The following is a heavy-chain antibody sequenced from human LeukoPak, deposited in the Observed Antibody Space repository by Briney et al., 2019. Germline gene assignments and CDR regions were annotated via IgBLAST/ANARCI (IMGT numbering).Heavy chain of an antibody. CDR3: ARGTKLAILTGSNNWFDP. D-gene: IGHD3-9*01. Sequence: ASVKVSCKASGYTFTSYDINWVRQATGQGLEGMGWMNPNSGNTGYAQKFQGRVTMTRNTSISTAYMELSSLRSEDTAVYYCARGTKLAILTGSNNWFDPWGQGTLVTVSS. CDR1: GYTFTSYD. J-gene: IGHJ5*02. V-gene: IGHV1-8*01. CDR2: MNPNSGNT.